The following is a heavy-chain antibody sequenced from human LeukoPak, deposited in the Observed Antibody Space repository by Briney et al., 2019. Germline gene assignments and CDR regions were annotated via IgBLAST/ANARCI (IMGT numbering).Heavy chain of an antibody. CDR1: GFTFSNAW. J-gene: IGHJ6*02. V-gene: IGHV3-15*01. CDR2: IKSKTDGGTT. D-gene: IGHD4-17*01. Sequence: PGGSLRLSCAASGFTFSNAWMSWVRQAPGKGLEWVGRIKSKTDGGTTDYAAPVKGRFTISRDDSKNTLYLQMNSLKTEDTAVYYCTTQSDGDYYYYGMDVWGQGTTVTVSS. CDR3: TTQSDGDYYYYGMDV.